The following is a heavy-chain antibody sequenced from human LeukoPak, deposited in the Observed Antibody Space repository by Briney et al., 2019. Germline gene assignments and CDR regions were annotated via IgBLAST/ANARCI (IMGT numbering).Heavy chain of an antibody. CDR1: GYTFTGYY. CDR3: ARAPRRYSYGRQYYFDY. Sequence: ASVKVSCKASGYTFTGYYMHWVRQAPGQGLEWMGWINPNSGGTNYAQKFQGRVTMTMDTSISTAYMELSRLRSDDTAVYYCARAPRRYSYGRQYYFDYWGQGTLVTVSS. V-gene: IGHV1-2*02. CDR2: INPNSGGT. D-gene: IGHD5-18*01. J-gene: IGHJ4*02.